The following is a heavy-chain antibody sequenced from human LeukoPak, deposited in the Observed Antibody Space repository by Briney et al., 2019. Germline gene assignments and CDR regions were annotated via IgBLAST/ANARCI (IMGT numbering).Heavy chain of an antibody. D-gene: IGHD6-13*01. CDR1: GGSICSYF. CDR3: ARGFRAAGTGFGVDY. Sequence: SETLSLTCSISGGSICSYFWGWIRQPPGKGLEWIGYIYYSGSTNYNPSLKSRVTISVDTSKNQFSLKLSSVTAADTAVYYCARGFRAAGTGFGVDYWGQGTLVTVSS. J-gene: IGHJ4*02. CDR2: IYYSGST. V-gene: IGHV4-59*08.